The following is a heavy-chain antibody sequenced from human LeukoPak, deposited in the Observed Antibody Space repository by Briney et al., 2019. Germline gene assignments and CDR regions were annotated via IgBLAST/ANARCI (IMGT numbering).Heavy chain of an antibody. D-gene: IGHD3-22*01. CDR2: ISAYNGNT. CDR1: GYTFTSYG. V-gene: IGHV1-18*01. J-gene: IGHJ4*02. CDR3: ASHGQTYYYDSSGYPYYFDY. Sequence: ASVTVSCTASGYTFTSYGISWVRPAPGQGLEWMGWISAYNGNTNYAQKLQGRVTMTTDTSTSTAYMELRSLRSDDTAAYYCASHGQTYYYDSSGYPYYFDYWGQGTLVTVSS.